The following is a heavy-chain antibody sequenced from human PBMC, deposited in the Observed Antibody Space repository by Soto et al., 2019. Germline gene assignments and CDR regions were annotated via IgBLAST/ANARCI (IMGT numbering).Heavy chain of an antibody. CDR2: IGPESGAT. V-gene: IGHV1-2*02. Sequence: ASVKVSCKASGYTFTGHYIHWVRQAPEQGPEWMGEIGPESGATRYAQKFQGRVTMTRDMSITTVYMELNNLSPDDTAVYYCGRGRSGQIVVFYWGQGTPVTVS. J-gene: IGHJ4*02. CDR1: GYTFTGHY. CDR3: GRGRSGQIVVFY. D-gene: IGHD5-12*01.